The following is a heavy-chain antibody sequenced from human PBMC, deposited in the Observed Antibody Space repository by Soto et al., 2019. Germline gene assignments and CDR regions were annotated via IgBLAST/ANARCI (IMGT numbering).Heavy chain of an antibody. D-gene: IGHD4-17*01. J-gene: IGHJ4*02. CDR1: GFTFSSYA. Sequence: GGSLRLSCAASGFTFSSYAMHWVRQAPGKGLEWVAVISYDGSNKYYADSVKGRFTISRDNSKNTLYLQMNSLRAEDTAVYYCARVSADTTVVTGYFDYWGQGTLVTVSS. CDR3: ARVSADTTVVTGYFDY. V-gene: IGHV3-30-3*01. CDR2: ISYDGSNK.